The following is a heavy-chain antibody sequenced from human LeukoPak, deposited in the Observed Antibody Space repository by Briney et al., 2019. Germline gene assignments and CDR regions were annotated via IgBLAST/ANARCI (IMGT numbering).Heavy chain of an antibody. D-gene: IGHD5-24*01. Sequence: SETLSLTCTVSGGSISSGGYYWSWIRQHPGKGLEWIGYIYYSGSTYYNPSPKSRVTISVDTSKNQFSLKLSSVTAADTAVYYCARAGDMATILIWGQGTMVTVSS. CDR1: GGSISSGGYY. V-gene: IGHV4-31*03. CDR2: IYYSGST. J-gene: IGHJ3*02. CDR3: ARAGDMATILI.